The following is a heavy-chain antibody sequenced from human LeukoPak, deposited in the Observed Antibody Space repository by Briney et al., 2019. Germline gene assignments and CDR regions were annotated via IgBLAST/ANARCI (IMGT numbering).Heavy chain of an antibody. D-gene: IGHD3-22*01. Sequence: PGGSLRLSCAASGFTFSSYWMSWVRQAPGEGLEWVANIKQDGSEKYYVDSVKGRFTISRDNAKNSLYLQMNSLRAEDTAVYYCARESYYYDSSGYYYQGSNSAGFDYWGQGTLVTVSS. J-gene: IGHJ4*02. CDR3: ARESYYYDSSGYYYQGSNSAGFDY. V-gene: IGHV3-7*03. CDR2: IKQDGSEK. CDR1: GFTFSSYW.